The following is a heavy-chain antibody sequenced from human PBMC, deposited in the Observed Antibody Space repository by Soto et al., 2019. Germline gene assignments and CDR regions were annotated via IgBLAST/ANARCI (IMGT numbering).Heavy chain of an antibody. D-gene: IGHD2-15*01. J-gene: IGHJ4*02. Sequence: PGGSLRLSCAASGFTFSSYAMHWVRQAPGKGLEWVAVISYDGSNKYYADSVKGRFTISRDNSKNTLYLQMNSLRAEDTAVYYCARAVSHYCSGGSCFRLTHYFDYWGQGTLVTVSS. CDR3: ARAVSHYCSGGSCFRLTHYFDY. V-gene: IGHV3-30-3*01. CDR2: ISYDGSNK. CDR1: GFTFSSYA.